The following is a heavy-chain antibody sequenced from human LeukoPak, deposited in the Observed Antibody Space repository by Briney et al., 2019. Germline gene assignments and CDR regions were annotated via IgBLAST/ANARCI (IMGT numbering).Heavy chain of an antibody. V-gene: IGHV3-7*05. J-gene: IGHJ3*02. CDR3: ARGFDGYYGFDI. CDR1: GFTLSIYW. D-gene: IGHD5-24*01. Sequence: GGSLRLSCEASGFTLSIYWMSWVRQAPGKGLEWVANINQDGSEKYYVDSVKGRFTISRDNAKKSLYLQMNSLRVKDTAVYYCARGFDGYYGFDIWGQGTMVTVSS. CDR2: INQDGSEK.